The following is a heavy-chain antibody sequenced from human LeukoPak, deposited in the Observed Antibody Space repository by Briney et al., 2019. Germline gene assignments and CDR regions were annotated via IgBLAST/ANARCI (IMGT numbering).Heavy chain of an antibody. V-gene: IGHV1-3*01. Sequence: GASVKVSCKASGYTFTNYAMQWVRQAPGQRLEWMGWINAGNGDTRFSQNFQGRVTFTRDTSASTAYMELSSLRSEDTAVYFCARGIWVGHSMAYYFDYWGQGTLVTVSS. CDR1: GYTFTNYA. CDR3: ARGIWVGHSMAYYFDY. CDR2: INAGNGDT. J-gene: IGHJ4*02. D-gene: IGHD1-26*01.